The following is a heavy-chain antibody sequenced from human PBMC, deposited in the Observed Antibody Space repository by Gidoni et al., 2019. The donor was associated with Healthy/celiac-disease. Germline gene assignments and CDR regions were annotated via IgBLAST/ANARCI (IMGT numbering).Heavy chain of an antibody. Sequence: EVQLVESGGGLVKPGGSLRLSCAASGFPFSSHSMNWVRQAPGKGLEWVSSISSSSSYIYYADSVKGRFTISRDNAKNSLYLQMNSLRAEDTAVYYCARDIPHSSGWYDSVSAFDIWGQGTMVTVSS. CDR3: ARDIPHSSGWYDSVSAFDI. J-gene: IGHJ3*02. V-gene: IGHV3-21*01. CDR1: GFPFSSHS. D-gene: IGHD6-19*01. CDR2: ISSSSSYI.